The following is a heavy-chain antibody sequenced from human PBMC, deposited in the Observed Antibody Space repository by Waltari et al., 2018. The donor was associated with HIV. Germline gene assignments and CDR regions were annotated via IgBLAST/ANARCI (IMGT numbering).Heavy chain of an antibody. CDR1: GFALGGFD. J-gene: IGHJ4*02. V-gene: IGHV3-30*18. D-gene: IGHD2-8*02. CDR2: ISFDGKKE. CDR3: AKDLSYGTDWPYFDK. Sequence: QVQLAESGGGVVQPGRSLKLSCAASGFALGGFDMHWVRQAPAKGLEWVALISFDGKKEYYSDSVKGRFTISRDNSGSRLFLQMNNLRPEDTGVYFCAKDLSYGTDWPYFDKRGQGTLVTVSS.